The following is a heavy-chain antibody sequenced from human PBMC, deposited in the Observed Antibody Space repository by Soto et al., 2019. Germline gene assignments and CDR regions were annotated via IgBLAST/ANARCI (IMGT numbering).Heavy chain of an antibody. CDR3: ATESPVWCGGDCYSTDY. V-gene: IGHV1-24*01. CDR2: FDPEDGET. J-gene: IGHJ4*02. CDR1: GYTLTELS. D-gene: IGHD2-21*01. Sequence: ASVKVSCKVSGYTLTELSMHWVRQAPGKGLEWMGGFDPEDGETIYAQKFQGRVTMTEDTSTDTAYMELSSLRSEDTAVYYCATESPVWCGGDCYSTDYWGQGTLVTVSS.